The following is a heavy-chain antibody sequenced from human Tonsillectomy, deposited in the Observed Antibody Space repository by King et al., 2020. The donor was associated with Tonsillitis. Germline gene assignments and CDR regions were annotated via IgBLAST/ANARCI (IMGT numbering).Heavy chain of an antibody. CDR3: ATAPIHPASDYYYYYMDV. J-gene: IGHJ6*03. CDR2: ISSSSSYT. D-gene: IGHD5-18*01. V-gene: IGHV3-11*05. CDR1: GFTFSDYY. Sequence: QLVQSGGGLVKPGGSLRLSCAASGFTFSDYYMSWIRQAPGKGLEWVSYISSSSSYTNYADSVKGRFTISRDNAKNSLYLQMNSLRAEDTAVYNCATAPIHPASDYYYYYMDVWGKGPTVTVS.